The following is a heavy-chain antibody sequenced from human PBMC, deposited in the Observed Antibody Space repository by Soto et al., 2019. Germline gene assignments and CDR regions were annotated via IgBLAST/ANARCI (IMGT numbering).Heavy chain of an antibody. Sequence: GGCLRLSCAASGFTFSSYAMNWVRQAPGKGLEWVSTFDNSDGRTYYSDSVKGRFTISRDNSKNTLFLQMNSLRPEDTAVYYCAKVRHKTMDVNLARWGQAPW. CDR3: AKVRHKTMDVNLAR. CDR1: GFTFSSYA. J-gene: IGHJ1*01. CDR2: FDNSDGRT. V-gene: IGHV3-23*01. D-gene: IGHD3-10*01.